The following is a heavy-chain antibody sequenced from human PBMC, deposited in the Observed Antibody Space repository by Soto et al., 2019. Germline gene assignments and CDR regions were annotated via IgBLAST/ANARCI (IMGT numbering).Heavy chain of an antibody. J-gene: IGHJ4*02. Sequence: WETLSLTCTVSGGSISSYYWSWIRQPPGKGLEWIGYIYYSGSTNYNPSLKSRVTISVDTSKNQFSLKLSSVTAADTAVYYCAREDTAMGTYYFDYWGQGTLVTVSS. CDR1: GGSISSYY. V-gene: IGHV4-59*01. CDR3: AREDTAMGTYYFDY. D-gene: IGHD5-18*01. CDR2: IYYSGST.